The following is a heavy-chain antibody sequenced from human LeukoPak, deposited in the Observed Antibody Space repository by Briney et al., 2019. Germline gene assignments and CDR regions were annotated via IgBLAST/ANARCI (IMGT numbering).Heavy chain of an antibody. Sequence: GESLRLCCAASGFTLRDYDMHWVRQATGKGLEWVSAIGTAGDTYYTGSVKGRFTISRENAKNSLYLQMNSLRAGDTAVYYCARVAKERVGGVYYFDYWGQGTLVTVSS. CDR2: IGTAGDT. CDR1: GFTLRDYD. V-gene: IGHV3-13*01. J-gene: IGHJ4*02. D-gene: IGHD1-1*01. CDR3: ARVAKERVGGVYYFDY.